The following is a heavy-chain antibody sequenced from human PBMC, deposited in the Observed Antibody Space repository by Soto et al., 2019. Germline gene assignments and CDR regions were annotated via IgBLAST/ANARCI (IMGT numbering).Heavy chain of an antibody. V-gene: IGHV4-39*01. CDR1: GGSIISPSYY. J-gene: IGHJ4*02. CDR3: ASHGVAALQFDS. Sequence: ASETLSLTCTVSGGSIISPSYYFSCIRQPPWKGLEWIGSIYYTGITYYNPSLRSRVTMSVGTSKNQFSLKLTSVTAADTAVYYCASHGVAALQFDSWGQGTLVTVSS. D-gene: IGHD2-15*01. CDR2: IYYTGIT.